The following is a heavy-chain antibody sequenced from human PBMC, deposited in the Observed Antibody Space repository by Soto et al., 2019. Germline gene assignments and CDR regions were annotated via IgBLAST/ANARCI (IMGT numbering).Heavy chain of an antibody. Sequence: QVQLQQWGAGLLKPSETLSLTCAVYGGSFSGYYWSWIRQPPGKGLEWIGEINHSGSTNYNPSLKSRVTISVDTSKNQFSLKLSSVTAADTAVYYCASRGSSSSGRWYYYYGMDVWGQGTTVTVSS. CDR2: INHSGST. CDR3: ASRGSSSSGRWYYYYGMDV. D-gene: IGHD6-6*01. J-gene: IGHJ6*02. V-gene: IGHV4-34*01. CDR1: GGSFSGYY.